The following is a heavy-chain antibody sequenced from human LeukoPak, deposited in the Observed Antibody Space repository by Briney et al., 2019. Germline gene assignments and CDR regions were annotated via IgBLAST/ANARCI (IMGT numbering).Heavy chain of an antibody. CDR2: ISSSGGIT. D-gene: IGHD1-26*01. Sequence: GGSLRLSCAASGFTVSSNYMSWVRQAPGRGLEWVSAISSSGGITYYADSVKGRFTISRDKSKNTLYLQMSSLRAEDTAVYYCAKDRSIGTYYTFDYWGQGTLVTVSS. CDR1: GFTVSSNY. CDR3: AKDRSIGTYYTFDY. V-gene: IGHV3-23*01. J-gene: IGHJ4*02.